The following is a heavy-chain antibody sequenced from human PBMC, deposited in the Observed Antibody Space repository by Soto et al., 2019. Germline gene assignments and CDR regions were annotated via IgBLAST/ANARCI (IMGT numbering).Heavy chain of an antibody. CDR1: GDTFSTYT. CDR2: IIPRSGTS. Sequence: ASVKVSCKASGDTFSTYTITCVRQAPGQGLEWMGGIIPRSGTSNYAQKFQGRVTITADESTSTAYMELSSLRSEDTAVYYCARLSSGVGPITIFGVVPVSPDYYYYYGMDVWGQGTTVTVSS. D-gene: IGHD3-3*01. J-gene: IGHJ6*02. V-gene: IGHV1-69*13. CDR3: ARLSSGVGPITIFGVVPVSPDYYYYYGMDV.